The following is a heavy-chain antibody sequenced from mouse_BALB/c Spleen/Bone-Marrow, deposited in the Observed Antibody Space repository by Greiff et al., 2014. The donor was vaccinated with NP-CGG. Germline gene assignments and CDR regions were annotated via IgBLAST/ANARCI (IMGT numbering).Heavy chain of an antibody. CDR1: GYNIKDTY. CDR2: IDPANGNT. J-gene: IGHJ3*01. V-gene: IGHV14-3*02. Sequence: DVKLVESGAELVKPGASAKLSRTASGYNIKDTYMHWVKQRPEQGLEWIGRIDPANGNTKYDPKFQGKATITADTSSNTAYLQLSSLTSEDTAVYYCAMYYYGSSLFAYWGQGTLVTVSA. CDR3: AMYYYGSSLFAY. D-gene: IGHD1-1*01.